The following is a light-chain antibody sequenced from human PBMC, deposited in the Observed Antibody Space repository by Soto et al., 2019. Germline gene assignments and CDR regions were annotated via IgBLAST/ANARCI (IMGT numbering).Light chain of an antibody. CDR1: SSDVGSYNL. V-gene: IGLV2-23*02. CDR3: CSYAGSSTFYV. Sequence: IQAVSVSGSPGQPITISFTGTSSDVGSYNLVSWYQQHPGKAPKLMIYEVSKRPSGVSNRFSGSKSGNTASLTISGLQAEDEADYYCCSYAGSSTFYVFGTGTKVTVL. J-gene: IGLJ1*01. CDR2: EVS.